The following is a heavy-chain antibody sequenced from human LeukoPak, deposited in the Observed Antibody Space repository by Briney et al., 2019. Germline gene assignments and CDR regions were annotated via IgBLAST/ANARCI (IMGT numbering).Heavy chain of an antibody. CDR3: ARGRDFWSGYDY. D-gene: IGHD3-3*01. CDR2: IYHSGST. V-gene: IGHV4-38-2*02. CDR1: GYSISSGYY. Sequence: SETLSLTCTVSGYSISSGYYWGRIRQPPGKGLEWIGSIYHSGSTYYNPSLKSRVTISVDTSKNQFSLKLSSVTAADTAVYYCARGRDFWSGYDYWGQGTLVTVSS. J-gene: IGHJ4*02.